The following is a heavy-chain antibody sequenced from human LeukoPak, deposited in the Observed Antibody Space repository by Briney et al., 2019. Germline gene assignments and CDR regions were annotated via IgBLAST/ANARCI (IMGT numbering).Heavy chain of an antibody. V-gene: IGHV3-23*01. CDR3: AKGSGYDTDFDY. Sequence: GGSLRLSCATSGFTFSTYVMSWVRQAPGKGLEWVSGIDSVKGRFTISRDNSRNTLYLQMNSLRAEDTAVHYCAKGSGYDTDFDYWGQGTLVTVSS. J-gene: IGHJ4*02. D-gene: IGHD3-9*01. CDR2: I. CDR1: GFTFSTYV.